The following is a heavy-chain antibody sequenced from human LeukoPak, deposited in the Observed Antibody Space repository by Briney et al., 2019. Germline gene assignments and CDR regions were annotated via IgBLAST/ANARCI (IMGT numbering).Heavy chain of an antibody. CDR1: GFTFSNYA. D-gene: IGHD6-19*01. V-gene: IGHV3-23*01. Sequence: PGGSLRLSCAASGFTFSNYAMSWVRQAPGRGLEWVSSISGSGGRTYYADSVKGRFTISSDNSKNTLYLQMTSLRAEDTAVYYCARLRYSSGPLGFWGQGTLVTVSS. CDR2: ISGSGGRT. J-gene: IGHJ4*02. CDR3: ARLRYSSGPLGF.